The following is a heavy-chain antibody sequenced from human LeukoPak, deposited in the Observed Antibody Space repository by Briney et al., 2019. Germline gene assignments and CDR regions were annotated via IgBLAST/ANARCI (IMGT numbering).Heavy chain of an antibody. CDR2: IYDSGST. V-gene: IGHV4-39*07. J-gene: IGHJ4*02. D-gene: IGHD1-7*01. CDR3: ARDVTGTNFFDN. CDR1: GGSIRSSYYY. Sequence: PSETLSLTRTVSGGSIRSSYYYWGWIRQPPGKGLEWIGSIYDSGSTYYNPSLKSRVTISVDTSKNQFSLKLSSVTAADTAVYYCARDVTGTNFFDNWGQGTLVTVSS.